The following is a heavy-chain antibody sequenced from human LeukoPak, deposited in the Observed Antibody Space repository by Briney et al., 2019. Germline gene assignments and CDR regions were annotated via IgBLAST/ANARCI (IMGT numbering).Heavy chain of an antibody. CDR3: ARVSSLAVAGFFDY. V-gene: IGHV3-7*01. J-gene: IGHJ4*02. CDR1: GFTFSSYW. Sequence: GGSLRLSCAASGFTFSSYWMSWVRQAPGKGLEWVATIRQGGSEKDYVDSVKGRFTISRDNAKNSLYLQMNSLRAEDTAVYFCARVSSLAVAGFFDYWGQGILVTVSS. D-gene: IGHD6-19*01. CDR2: IRQGGSEK.